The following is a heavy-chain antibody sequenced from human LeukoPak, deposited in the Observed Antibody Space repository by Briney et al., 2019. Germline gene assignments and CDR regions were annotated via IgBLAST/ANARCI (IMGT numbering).Heavy chain of an antibody. CDR1: GFTFSNNA. CDR3: VKHSGGVYGNSDY. CDR2: VGRGGGDT. D-gene: IGHD1-1*01. J-gene: IGHJ4*02. Sequence: GGSLRLSCVASGFTFSNNAASWFRQAPGKGLEWVSTVGRGGGDTYYADSVRGRFTIPKDSSKNTLQMNSLSADDTAMYYCVKHSGGVYGNSDYWGQGILVTVSS. V-gene: IGHV3-23*01.